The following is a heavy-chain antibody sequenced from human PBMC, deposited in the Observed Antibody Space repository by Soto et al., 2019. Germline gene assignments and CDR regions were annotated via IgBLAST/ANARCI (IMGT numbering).Heavy chain of an antibody. J-gene: IGHJ4*01. Sequence: QLQLQESGSGLVKPSETLSLTCIVSNGSISSRSSYWGWIRQTPGKGLEWIGSIYYIGNTYYNPSLKSRVTISIDTSKTQFSLKTNSVTAADTAVYFCGGQDYGAKGYYFENCG. CDR1: NGSISSRSSY. V-gene: IGHV4-39*01. D-gene: IGHD4-17*01. CDR3: GGQDYGAKGYYFEN. CDR2: IYYIGNT.